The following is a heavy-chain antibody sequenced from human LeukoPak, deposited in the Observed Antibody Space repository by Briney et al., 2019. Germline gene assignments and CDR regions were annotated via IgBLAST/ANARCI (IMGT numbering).Heavy chain of an antibody. CDR1: GFAFSVYA. D-gene: IGHD6-19*01. CDR3: AKPISGGLAVTADWFHP. J-gene: IGHJ5*01. CDR2: INANSIST. Sequence: GGSLRLSCAASGFAFSVYAMSWLRQPPGKGLEWDSTINANSISTSYAASVRGRFTISRDNSKNTLYLQLNTLRADDTATYYCAKPISGGLAVTADWFHPWGQGTLVVVSS. V-gene: IGHV3-23*01.